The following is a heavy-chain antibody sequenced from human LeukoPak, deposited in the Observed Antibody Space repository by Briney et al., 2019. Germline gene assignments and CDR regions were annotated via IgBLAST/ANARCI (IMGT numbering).Heavy chain of an antibody. CDR3: ARGDRSGRDRFDP. V-gene: IGHV4-31*03. Sequence: SETLSLTCTVSGGSVSSSGHFWNWVRQTPGKGLEWIGYIYYSGSTYYNPSLKSRVTISVDTSKNQFSLKLSSVTAADTAVYYCARGDRSGRDRFDPWGQGTLVTVSS. D-gene: IGHD3-10*01. CDR1: GGSVSSSGHF. J-gene: IGHJ5*02. CDR2: IYYSGST.